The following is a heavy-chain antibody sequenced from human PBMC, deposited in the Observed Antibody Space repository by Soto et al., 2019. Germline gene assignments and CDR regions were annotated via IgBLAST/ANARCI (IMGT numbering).Heavy chain of an antibody. CDR1: GYSFTSYW. CDR2: IDPSDSYT. D-gene: IGHD6-6*01. Sequence: PRESLKISCKGSGYSFTSYWISWVRQMPGKGLEWMGRIDPSDSYTNYSPSFQGHVTISADKSISTAYLQWSSLKASDTAMYYCARPQYSSSSGPYYYYGMDVWGQGTTVTVSS. V-gene: IGHV5-10-1*01. CDR3: ARPQYSSSSGPYYYYGMDV. J-gene: IGHJ6*02.